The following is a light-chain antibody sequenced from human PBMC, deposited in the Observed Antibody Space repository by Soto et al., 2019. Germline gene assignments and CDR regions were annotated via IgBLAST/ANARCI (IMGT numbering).Light chain of an antibody. CDR2: GHN. Sequence: QSALTQTPSASGTPGQRVTISCSGSSSSIGTNTVNWYQQLPGTAPKLLIYGHNQRPSGVPDRFSGSKSGTSASLAISGLQSEDEAIYYCAVWDDSLNGRVFGGGTKLTVL. CDR1: SSSIGTNT. CDR3: AVWDDSLNGRV. V-gene: IGLV1-44*01. J-gene: IGLJ2*01.